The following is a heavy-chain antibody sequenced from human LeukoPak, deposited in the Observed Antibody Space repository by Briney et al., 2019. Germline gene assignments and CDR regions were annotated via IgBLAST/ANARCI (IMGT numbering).Heavy chain of an antibody. CDR2: ISYDESNK. J-gene: IGHJ4*02. CDR3: ARDNREQQLVPPTFDY. CDR1: GFTFSSYA. Sequence: AGSLSLSCAASGFTFSSYAMHWVRNGPGPGLERVAVISYDESNKYYADSVKGRFTISRDNSKNTLYLQMNSLRAEDTAVYYCARDNREQQLVPPTFDYWGQGTLVTVSS. D-gene: IGHD6-13*01. V-gene: IGHV3-30-3*01.